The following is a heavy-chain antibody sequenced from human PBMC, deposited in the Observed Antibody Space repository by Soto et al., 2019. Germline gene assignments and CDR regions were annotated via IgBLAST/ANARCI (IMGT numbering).Heavy chain of an antibody. CDR1: GFTFSSYD. CDR3: AGVKASQTGDRALCAFDI. D-gene: IGHD7-27*01. CDR2: IGTAGDT. J-gene: IGHJ3*02. Sequence: GGSLRLSCAASGFTFSSYDMHWVRQATGKGLEWVSAIGTAGDTYYPGSVKGRFTITRENAKNSLYLQMNSLRAGDTAVDYDAGVKASQTGDRALCAFDIWGQGTMVTVSS. V-gene: IGHV3-13*01.